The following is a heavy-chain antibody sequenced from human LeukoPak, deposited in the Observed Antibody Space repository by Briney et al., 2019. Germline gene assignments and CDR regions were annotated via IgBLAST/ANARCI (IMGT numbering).Heavy chain of an antibody. Sequence: GGSLRLSCAASGFTFSNYWMHWVRQTPGKGLVWVSRLDTDGSDTSYADSVKGRFTISRDNAKKTLYLQMNNLRAENTAMYYCASDRYPAAREFDYWGQGTLVTVSS. V-gene: IGHV3-74*01. D-gene: IGHD2-2*01. J-gene: IGHJ4*02. CDR2: LDTDGSDT. CDR1: GFTFSNYW. CDR3: ASDRYPAAREFDY.